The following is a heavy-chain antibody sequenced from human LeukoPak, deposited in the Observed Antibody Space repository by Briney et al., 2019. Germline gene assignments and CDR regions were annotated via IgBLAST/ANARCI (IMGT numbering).Heavy chain of an antibody. D-gene: IGHD6-13*01. CDR2: IYPGDSDI. V-gene: IGHV5-51*01. Sequence: GEALKISCKGSGYNFTNYWIVWVRQLPGKGLEWMGIIYPGDSDIRYGPSFQGQVTISADKSISTAYLQWSSLKASDTAMYYCARFWLGGVFDAYSSHYNGMDVWGQGTTVTVSS. CDR1: GYNFTNYW. J-gene: IGHJ6*02. CDR3: ARFWLGGVFDAYSSHYNGMDV.